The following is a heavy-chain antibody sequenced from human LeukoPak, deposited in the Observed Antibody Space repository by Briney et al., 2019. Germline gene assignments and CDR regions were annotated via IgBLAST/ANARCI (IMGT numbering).Heavy chain of an antibody. Sequence: PGGSLRLACAASGFTFSSYEMNWVCQAPGKGLEWVSYISSSGSTIHYADSVKGRFTISRDNAKNSLYLQMNSLRGEDTAVYYCARDAYCGGDCYAIGNDYWGQGTLVTVSS. CDR2: ISSSGSTI. CDR3: ARDAYCGGDCYAIGNDY. J-gene: IGHJ4*02. V-gene: IGHV3-48*03. D-gene: IGHD2-21*02. CDR1: GFTFSSYE.